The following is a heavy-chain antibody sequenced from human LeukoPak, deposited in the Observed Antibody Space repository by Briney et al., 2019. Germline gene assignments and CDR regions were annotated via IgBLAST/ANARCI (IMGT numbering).Heavy chain of an antibody. J-gene: IGHJ5*02. CDR1: GGSISSSSYY. CDR2: IYYSGST. Sequence: KTSETLSLTCTVSGGSISSSSYYWGWIRQPPGKGLEWIGSIYYSGSTYYNPSLKSRVTISVDTSKNQFSLKLSSVTAADTAVYYCARTTSGGSTAAGLFDPWGQGTLVTVSS. D-gene: IGHD6-13*01. CDR3: ARTTSGGSTAAGLFDP. V-gene: IGHV4-39*01.